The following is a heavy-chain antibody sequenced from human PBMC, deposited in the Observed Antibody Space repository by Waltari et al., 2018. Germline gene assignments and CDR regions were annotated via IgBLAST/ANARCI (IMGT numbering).Heavy chain of an antibody. CDR2: IWYDGSNK. Sequence: QVQLVESGGGVVQPGRSLRLSCAASGFPFSSYGMHWVRPAPGKGLEWVAVIWYDGSNKYYADSVKGRFTISRDNSKNTLYLQMNSLRAEDTAVYYCASTPLNGDYPFDYWGQGTLVTVSS. CDR3: ASTPLNGDYPFDY. CDR1: GFPFSSYG. V-gene: IGHV3-33*01. D-gene: IGHD4-17*01. J-gene: IGHJ4*02.